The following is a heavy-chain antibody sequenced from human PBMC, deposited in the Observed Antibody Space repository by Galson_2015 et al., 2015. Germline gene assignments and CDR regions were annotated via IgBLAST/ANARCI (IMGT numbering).Heavy chain of an antibody. V-gene: IGHV1-69*13. J-gene: IGHJ5*02. CDR1: GGTFSSYA. Sequence: SVKVSCKASGGTFSSYAISWVRQAPGQGLEWMGGIIPIFGTANYAQKFQGRVTITADESTSTAYMELSSLRSEDTAVYYCARDRGIYCSSTGCYEDDDWFDPWGQGTLVTVSS. CDR2: IIPIFGTA. D-gene: IGHD2-2*01. CDR3: ARDRGIYCSSTGCYEDDDWFDP.